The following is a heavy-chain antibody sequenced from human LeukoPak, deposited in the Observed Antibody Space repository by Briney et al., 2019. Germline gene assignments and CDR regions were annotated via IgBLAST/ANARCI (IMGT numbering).Heavy chain of an antibody. CDR2: ISGDGVNT. D-gene: IGHD2-2*01. J-gene: IGHJ4*02. CDR1: GFTFRSYA. V-gene: IGHV3-23*01. CDR3: AKDVPPNVVVAGAMFDY. Sequence: GGSLRLSCAASGFTFRSYAMSWVRQAPGKGLEWVSTISGDGVNTHYADSVKGRHTISRDNSKNTLYLQMNSLRAEDTALYYCAKDVPPNVVVAGAMFDYWGQGTLVTVS.